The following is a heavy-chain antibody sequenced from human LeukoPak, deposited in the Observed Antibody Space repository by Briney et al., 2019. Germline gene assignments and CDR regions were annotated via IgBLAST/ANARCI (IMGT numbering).Heavy chain of an antibody. CDR1: GGSIFSGDYY. J-gene: IGHJ5*02. V-gene: IGHV4-30-4*01. D-gene: IGHD3-22*01. CDR3: ARGVYNDGAGYLDH. Sequence: PSETLSLTCTVSGGSIFSGDYYWNWIRQPPGKGLEWIGYIYYNGITYYNPSLESRVTISVDTSKNQFSLKLSSVTAADTAVYYCARGVYNDGAGYLDHWGQGTLVPVSS. CDR2: IYYNGIT.